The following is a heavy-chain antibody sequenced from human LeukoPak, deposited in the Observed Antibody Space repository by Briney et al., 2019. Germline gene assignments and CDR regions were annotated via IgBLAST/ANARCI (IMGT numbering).Heavy chain of an antibody. J-gene: IGHJ4*02. CDR2: INPNSGGT. V-gene: IGHV1-2*02. Sequence: ASVKVSCKASGYTLTGSYMHWVRQAPGQGLEWMGWINPNSGGTNYAQKFQGRVTMTRDTSISTAYMELSRLRSDDTAVYYCARALYGGNSVGYWGQGTLVSVSS. CDR1: GYTLTGSY. CDR3: ARALYGGNSVGY. D-gene: IGHD4-23*01.